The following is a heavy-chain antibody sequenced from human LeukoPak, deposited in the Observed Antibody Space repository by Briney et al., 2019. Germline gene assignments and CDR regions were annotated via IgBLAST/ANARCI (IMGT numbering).Heavy chain of an antibody. CDR3: TTLSGYGNTYYYYYGMDV. CDR1: GFTFSNAW. Sequence: GGSLRLSCAASGFTFSNAWMNWVRQAPGKGLEWVGRIKSKTDGGTTDYAAPVKGRFTISRDDSKNTLYLQMNSLKTEDTAVYYCTTLSGYGNTYYYYYGMDVWGQGTTVTVSS. J-gene: IGHJ6*02. D-gene: IGHD3-3*01. V-gene: IGHV3-15*07. CDR2: IKSKTDGGTT.